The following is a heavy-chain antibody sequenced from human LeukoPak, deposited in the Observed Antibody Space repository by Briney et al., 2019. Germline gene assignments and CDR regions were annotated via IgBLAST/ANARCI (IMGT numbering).Heavy chain of an antibody. CDR2: ISGSGGST. V-gene: IGHV3-23*01. Sequence: PGVSLRLSCAASGFTFSSYAMSWVRQAPGKGLEWVSAISGSGGSTYYADSVKGRFTISRDNSKNTLYLQMNSLRAEDTAVYYCAKDLASQLGRGFYYYYGMDVWGQGTTVTVSS. CDR3: AKDLASQLGRGFYYYYGMDV. J-gene: IGHJ6*02. D-gene: IGHD6-6*01. CDR1: GFTFSSYA.